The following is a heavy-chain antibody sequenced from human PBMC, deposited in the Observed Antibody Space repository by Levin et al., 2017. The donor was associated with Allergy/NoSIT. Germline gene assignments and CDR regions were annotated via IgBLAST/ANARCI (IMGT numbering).Heavy chain of an antibody. J-gene: IGHJ4*02. CDR1: GYSFTNYG. CDR2: ISGYNGNT. Sequence: GESLKISCKASGYSFTNYGIHWVRQAPGQGLEWMGWISGYNGNTNYAQKFQGRVTVTTDTSSSTAYMELRSLRSDGTAIYYCARSDTYYFPSSGDYWGQGTLVTVSS. V-gene: IGHV1-18*01. D-gene: IGHD6-19*01. CDR3: ARSDTYYFPSSGDY.